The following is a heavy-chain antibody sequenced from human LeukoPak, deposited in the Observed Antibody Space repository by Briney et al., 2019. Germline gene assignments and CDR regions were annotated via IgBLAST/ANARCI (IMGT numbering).Heavy chain of an antibody. Sequence: SETLSLTCTVSGGSVSSSSYYWGWIRQPPGKGLEWIGSIYYSGSTYYNPSLKSRVTISVDTSKNYFSLELSSVTAADTAVYYCARWVLWFGEYLTGWFDPWGQGTLVTVSS. CDR1: GGSVSSSSYY. V-gene: IGHV4-39*02. CDR3: ARWVLWFGEYLTGWFDP. J-gene: IGHJ5*02. CDR2: IYYSGST. D-gene: IGHD3-10*01.